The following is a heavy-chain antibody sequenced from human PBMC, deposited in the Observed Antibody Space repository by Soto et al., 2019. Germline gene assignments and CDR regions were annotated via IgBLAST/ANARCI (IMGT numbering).Heavy chain of an antibody. D-gene: IGHD6-19*01. CDR2: ISGSGDST. V-gene: IGHV3-23*01. Sequence: EVQLLESGGGLVQPGGSLRLSCAASGFTFSSYAMSWVRQAPGKGLEWVSGISGSGDSTYYADSVKGRFTISRDNSKNPLDLQMNSLSAEDTAVYYCAKGVPGIAVAGTGYFQHWGQGTLVTVSS. CDR3: AKGVPGIAVAGTGYFQH. CDR1: GFTFSSYA. J-gene: IGHJ1*01.